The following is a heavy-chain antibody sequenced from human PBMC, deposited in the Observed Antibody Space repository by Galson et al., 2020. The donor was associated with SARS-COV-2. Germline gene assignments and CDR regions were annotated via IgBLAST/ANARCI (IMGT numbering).Heavy chain of an antibody. J-gene: IGHJ4*02. CDR1: GFTFTGNS. CDR2: ISTSSDYI. CDR3: ARGGVWTNGYDY. V-gene: IGHV3-21*01. Sequence: GGSLRLSCVASGFTFTGNSMNWVRQAPGKGLEWVSSISTSSDYIYYADSVKGRFTISRDNAKTSLYLLMNSLRAEDTALYYCARGGVWTNGYDYWGQGTLVTVSS. D-gene: IGHD2-21*01.